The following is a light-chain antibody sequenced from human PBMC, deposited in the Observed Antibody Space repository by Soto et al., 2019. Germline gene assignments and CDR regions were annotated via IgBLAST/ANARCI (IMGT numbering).Light chain of an antibody. Sequence: IQMTQSPSSLSASVGDRVTITCQASQDISNYLNWYQQKPGKAPKLLIYDTSTLEPGVPSRFSGSGTATDFTLTISSLQPEDIATYYCQQYDSLPLSFGPGTKLDV. CDR1: QDISNY. J-gene: IGKJ3*01. CDR2: DTS. CDR3: QQYDSLPLS. V-gene: IGKV1-33*01.